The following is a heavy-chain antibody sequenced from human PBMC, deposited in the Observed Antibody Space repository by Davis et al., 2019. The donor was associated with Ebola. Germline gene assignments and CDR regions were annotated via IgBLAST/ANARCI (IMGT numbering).Heavy chain of an antibody. V-gene: IGHV1-69*13. D-gene: IGHD6-19*01. J-gene: IGHJ4*02. CDR1: GGTFFTTA. CDR2: ILPMFYTP. CDR3: ARNLSGSYDF. Sequence: SVKVSCKSYGGTFFTTAFTWVRQAPGQRPEWMGGILPMFYTPTYAPKFRGRITITADDPTATTYLELTSLTSDDTAVYYCARNLSGSYDFWGQGSLVTVSS.